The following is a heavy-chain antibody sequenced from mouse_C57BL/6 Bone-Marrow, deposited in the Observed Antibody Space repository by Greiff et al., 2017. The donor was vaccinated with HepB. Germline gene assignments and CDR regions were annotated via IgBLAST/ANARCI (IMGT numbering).Heavy chain of an antibody. CDR3: ARLRHYYGSSFFDY. Sequence: DVKLVESGGGLVQPGGSLKLSCAASGFTFSDYYMYWVRQTPEKRLEWVAYISNGGGSTYYPDTVKGRFTISRDNAKNTLYLQMSRLKSEDTAMYYCARLRHYYGSSFFDYWGQGTTLTVSS. V-gene: IGHV5-12*01. CDR2: ISNGGGST. D-gene: IGHD1-1*01. J-gene: IGHJ2*01. CDR1: GFTFSDYY.